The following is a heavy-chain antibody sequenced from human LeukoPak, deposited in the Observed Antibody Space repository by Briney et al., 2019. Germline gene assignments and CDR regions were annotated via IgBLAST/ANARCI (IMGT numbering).Heavy chain of an antibody. CDR1: GFTFSSYW. Sequence: GGSLRLSCAASGFTFSSYWMSWVRQAPGKGLEWVANIKQDGSEKYYVDSVKGRFTISRDNAKNSLYLQMNSLRAEDTAVYYCARAAIRYYYYGMDVWGQGTTVTVSS. CDR2: IKQDGSEK. J-gene: IGHJ6*02. V-gene: IGHV3-7*01. D-gene: IGHD2-21*02. CDR3: ARAAIRYYYYGMDV.